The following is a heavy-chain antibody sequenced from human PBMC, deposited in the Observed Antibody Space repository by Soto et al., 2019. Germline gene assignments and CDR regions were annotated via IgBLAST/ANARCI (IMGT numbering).Heavy chain of an antibody. CDR2: ISSSSSYI. J-gene: IGHJ4*02. V-gene: IGHV3-21*01. Sequence: GGSLRLSCAASGFTFSSYSMNWVRQAPGKGLEWVSSISSSSSYIYYADSVKGRFTISRDNAKNSLYLQMNSLRAEDTAVYYCARVETIYDIGIDYWGQGTLVTVSS. CDR3: ARVETIYDIGIDY. D-gene: IGHD3-9*01. CDR1: GFTFSSYS.